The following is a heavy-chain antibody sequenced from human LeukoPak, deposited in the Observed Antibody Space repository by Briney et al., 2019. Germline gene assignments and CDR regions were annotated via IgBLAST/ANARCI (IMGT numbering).Heavy chain of an antibody. J-gene: IGHJ5*02. CDR2: IYYSGST. V-gene: IGHV4-39*01. CDR3: ARLVGATTFWFDP. Sequence: SETLSLTCTVSGDSISSSSYYWGWIRQPPGKGLEWIGSIYYSGSTYYNPSLKSRVTISVDTSKNQFSLKLSSVTAADTAVYYCARLVGATTFWFDPWGQGTLVTVSS. D-gene: IGHD1-26*01. CDR1: GDSISSSSYY.